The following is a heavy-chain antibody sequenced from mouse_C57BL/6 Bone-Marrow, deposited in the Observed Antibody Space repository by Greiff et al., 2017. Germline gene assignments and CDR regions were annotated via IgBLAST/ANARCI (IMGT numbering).Heavy chain of an antibody. CDR1: GYTFTSYW. CDR3: ARSFGTDY. D-gene: IGHD2-14*01. Sequence: QVQLQQSGAELVRPGTSVKLSCKASGYTFTSYWMHWVKQRHGQGLEWIGVIDPSDSYTNYNQKFKGKATLTVDTSSSTAYMQLSSLTSDDSAVYYCARSFGTDYWGKGTTLTVSS. V-gene: IGHV1-59*01. CDR2: IDPSDSYT. J-gene: IGHJ2*01.